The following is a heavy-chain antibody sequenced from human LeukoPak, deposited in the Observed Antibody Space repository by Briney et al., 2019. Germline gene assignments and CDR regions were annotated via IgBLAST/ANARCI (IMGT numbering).Heavy chain of an antibody. CDR2: MNPNSGNT. V-gene: IGHV1-8*01. Sequence: ASVKVSCKASGYTFTSYDINWVRQATGQGLEWMGWMNPNSGNTGYAQKFQGRVTITRNTSISTAYMELSSLRSEDTAVYYCARGGSGGWYYYYYYMDVWGKGTTVTVSS. J-gene: IGHJ6*03. D-gene: IGHD6-19*01. CDR3: ARGGSGGWYYYYYYMDV. CDR1: GYTFTSYD.